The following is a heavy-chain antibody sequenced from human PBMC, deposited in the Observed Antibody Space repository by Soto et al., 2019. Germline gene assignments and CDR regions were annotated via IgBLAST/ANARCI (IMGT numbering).Heavy chain of an antibody. CDR3: GRLEGLATISYYFDY. CDR1: GGSFSSYY. Sequence: PSETLSLTCAFYGGSFSSYYWGWVRQPPGKGLEWIGSVYYSGSTYYNPSLESRVTISVDKSKNQFSLKLMSLSAADTAVYYCGRLEGLATISYYFDYWGQGALVTVSS. V-gene: IGHV4-39*01. D-gene: IGHD3-9*01. J-gene: IGHJ4*02. CDR2: VYYSGST.